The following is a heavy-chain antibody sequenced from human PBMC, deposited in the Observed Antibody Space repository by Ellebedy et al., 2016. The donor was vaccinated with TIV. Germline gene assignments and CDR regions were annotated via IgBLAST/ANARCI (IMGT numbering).Heavy chain of an antibody. V-gene: IGHV4-59*11. CDR1: GGSLSSHF. CDR2: IYDTGVT. CDR3: VRGTGDNMIGLKGWFDP. J-gene: IGHJ5*02. Sequence: MPGGSLRLSCTVSGGSLSSHFWSWIRQPPRKGLEWIGRIYDTGVTNYSPSLKSRVTMSIDTSKNQFSLQLSSVTAADTAVYYCVRGTGDNMIGLKGWFDPWGQGTLVIVSS. D-gene: IGHD3-16*01.